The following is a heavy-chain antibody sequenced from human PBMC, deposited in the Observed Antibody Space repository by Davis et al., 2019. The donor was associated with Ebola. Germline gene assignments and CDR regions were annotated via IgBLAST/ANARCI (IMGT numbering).Heavy chain of an antibody. J-gene: IGHJ6*02. CDR3: AEIYWVRYGMDV. V-gene: IGHV3-30*03. CDR2: VSYDGSNK. CDR1: GFTFGTYG. D-gene: IGHD2-8*02. Sequence: GESLKISCAASGFTFGTYGMHWVLQAPGKGLEWVSVVSYDGSNKYYADSVKGRFTVSRENPRKTLYLQMNSLRAEDTAVYYCAEIYWVRYGMDVWGQGTTVTVSS.